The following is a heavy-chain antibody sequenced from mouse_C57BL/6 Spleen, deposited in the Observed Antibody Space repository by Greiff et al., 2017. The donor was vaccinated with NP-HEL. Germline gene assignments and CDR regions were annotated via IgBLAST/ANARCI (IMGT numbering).Heavy chain of an antibody. Sequence: EVMLVESGGGLVKPGGSLKLSCAASGFTFSDYGMHWVRQAPEKGLEWVAYIGSGSSTIYYADTVKGRVTITRDNAKNTLCLQMTRLRSEDTARYYCARDSKELFAYWGQGTLVTVSA. CDR1: GFTFSDYG. CDR2: IGSGSSTI. CDR3: ARDSKELFAY. J-gene: IGHJ3*01. V-gene: IGHV5-17*01. D-gene: IGHD2-5*01.